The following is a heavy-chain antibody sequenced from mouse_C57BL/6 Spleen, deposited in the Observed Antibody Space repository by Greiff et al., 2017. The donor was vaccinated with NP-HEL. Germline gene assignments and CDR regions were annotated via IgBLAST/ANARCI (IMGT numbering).Heavy chain of an antibody. CDR1: GYTFTSYG. Sequence: VQLQQSGAELARPGASVKLSCKASGYTFTSYGISWVKQRTGQGLEWIGEIYPRSGNTYYNEKFKGKATLTADKSSSTAYMELRSLTSEDSAVYFCARRVITTVVPYFDYWGQGTTLTVSS. CDR3: ARRVITTVVPYFDY. V-gene: IGHV1-81*01. J-gene: IGHJ2*01. CDR2: IYPRSGNT. D-gene: IGHD1-1*01.